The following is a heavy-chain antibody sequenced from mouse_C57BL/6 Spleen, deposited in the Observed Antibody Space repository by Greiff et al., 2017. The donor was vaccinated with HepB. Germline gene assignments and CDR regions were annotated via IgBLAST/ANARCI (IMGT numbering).Heavy chain of an antibody. CDR2: IDPSDSYT. CDR3: ARSPNMDY. J-gene: IGHJ4*01. V-gene: IGHV1-69*01. Sequence: VQLQQSGAELVMPGASVKLSCKASGYTFTSYWMHWVKQRPGQGLEWIGEIDPSDSYTNYNQKFKGKSTLTVDKSSSTAYMQLSSLTSEDSAVYYCARSPNMDYWGQGTSVTVSS. CDR1: GYTFTSYW. D-gene: IGHD3-3*01.